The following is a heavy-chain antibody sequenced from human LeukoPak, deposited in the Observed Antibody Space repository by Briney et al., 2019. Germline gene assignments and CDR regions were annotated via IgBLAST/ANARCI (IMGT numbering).Heavy chain of an antibody. V-gene: IGHV4-30-2*01. CDR3: AREGYYDCSGPRGDWYFDL. Sequence: SQTLSLTCAVSGGSISSGGYSWSWIRQPPGKGLEWIGYIYHSGSTYYNPSLKSRVTISVDRSKNQFSLKLSSVTAADTAVYYCAREGYYDCSGPRGDWYFDLWGRGTLVTVSS. J-gene: IGHJ2*01. D-gene: IGHD3-22*01. CDR2: IYHSGST. CDR1: GGSISSGGYS.